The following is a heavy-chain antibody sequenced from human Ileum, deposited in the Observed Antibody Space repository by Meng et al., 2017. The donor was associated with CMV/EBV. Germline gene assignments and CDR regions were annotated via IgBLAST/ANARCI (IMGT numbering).Heavy chain of an antibody. CDR2: ISPNSVDT. D-gene: IGHD2-2*01. CDR1: GFTFSDYY. V-gene: IGHV3-11*05. CDR3: STTARLFTN. Sequence: QAPLVESGGGFVKPGGSLRLSCAASGFTFSDYYMSWIRQAPGRGLECLSYISPNSVDTNYADSVKGRFTISRDNSKNSLYLQMDSLGAEDTAVYYCSTTARLFTNWGQGTLVTVSS. J-gene: IGHJ4*02.